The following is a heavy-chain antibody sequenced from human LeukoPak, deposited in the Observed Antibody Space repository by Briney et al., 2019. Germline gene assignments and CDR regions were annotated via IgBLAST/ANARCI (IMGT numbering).Heavy chain of an antibody. Sequence: SETLSLTCTVSGDSINTNYWTWIRQPAGKRLEWIGRIYTSGSTNYNPSLKSRVTMSVDTSKNQFSLKLRSVTAADTAVYYRAKVAEGSGRYFPDSWGQGTLVTVSS. J-gene: IGHJ4*02. CDR1: GDSINTNY. V-gene: IGHV4-4*07. CDR2: IYTSGST. CDR3: AKVAEGSGRYFPDS. D-gene: IGHD3-10*01.